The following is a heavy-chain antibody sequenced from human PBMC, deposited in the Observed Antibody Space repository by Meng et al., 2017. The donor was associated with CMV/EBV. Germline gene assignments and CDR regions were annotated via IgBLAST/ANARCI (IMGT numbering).Heavy chain of an antibody. CDR2: ISADGTNN. CDR1: GFTLSSHA. J-gene: IGHJ4*02. V-gene: IGHV3-30*18. D-gene: IGHD6-19*01. Sequence: GFTLSSHATHWVRQAPGKGLEWVAVISADGTNNNYADSVKGRFAISRDNSKNTLYLQMSSLRLEDTAVYYCAKVSGYTSGWPLDYWGQGTLVTVSS. CDR3: AKVSGYTSGWPLDY.